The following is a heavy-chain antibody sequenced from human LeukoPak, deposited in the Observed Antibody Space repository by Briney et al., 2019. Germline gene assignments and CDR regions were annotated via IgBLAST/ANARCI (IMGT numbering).Heavy chain of an antibody. CDR1: GFTFSSYC. CDR2: STNDGTST. Sequence: PAGSLRLSCAASGFTFSSYCMHWVRQAPGQGLVWVSRSTNDGTSTDYAVSAKSRSTISRDNAKLTRYLQENSLRAEDTGVYYCARVAGTYEASRCDYWGQGTLVTVSS. CDR3: ARVAGTYEASRCDY. V-gene: IGHV3-74*01. J-gene: IGHJ4*02. D-gene: IGHD5-24*01.